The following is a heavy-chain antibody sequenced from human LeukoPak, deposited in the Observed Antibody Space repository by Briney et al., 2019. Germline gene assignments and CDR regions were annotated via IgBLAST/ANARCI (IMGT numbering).Heavy chain of an antibody. J-gene: IGHJ4*02. CDR2: IKQDGSEK. V-gene: IGHV3-7*01. CDR1: GFTFSNYW. Sequence: GGSLRLSCAASGFTFSNYWMSWVRQAPGKGLEWVANIKQDGSEKYYVDSVKGRFTISRDNAKNSLYLQMNSLRAEDTAVYYCARAEGYCSGGRCYEYYFDYWGQGTLVTVSS. D-gene: IGHD2-15*01. CDR3: ARAEGYCSGGRCYEYYFDY.